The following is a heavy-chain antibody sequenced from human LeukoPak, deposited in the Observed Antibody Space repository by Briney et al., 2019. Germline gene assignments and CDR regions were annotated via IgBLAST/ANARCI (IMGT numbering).Heavy chain of an antibody. V-gene: IGHV4-39*07. CDR1: GGSISSSSHY. CDR2: IYYSGST. CDR3: ARGVAALGY. J-gene: IGHJ4*02. Sequence: PSETLSLTCTVSGGSISSSSHYWGWIRQPPGKGLEWIGSIYYSGSTYYNPSLKSRVTISVDTSKNQFSLKLSSVTAADTAVYYCARGVAALGYWGQGTLVTVSS. D-gene: IGHD6-6*01.